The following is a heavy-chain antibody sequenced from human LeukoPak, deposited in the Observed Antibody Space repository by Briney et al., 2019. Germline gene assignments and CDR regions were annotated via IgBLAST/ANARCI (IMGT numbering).Heavy chain of an antibody. Sequence: SETLSLTCTVSGGSISSSSYYWGWIRQPPGKGLEWIGSIYYSGSTYYNPSLKSRVTISVDTSKNQFSLKLSSVTAADTAVYYCARDLVAAAGTGRNWFDPWGQGTLVTVSS. CDR2: IYYSGST. D-gene: IGHD6-13*01. J-gene: IGHJ5*02. V-gene: IGHV4-39*07. CDR1: GGSISSSSYY. CDR3: ARDLVAAAGTGRNWFDP.